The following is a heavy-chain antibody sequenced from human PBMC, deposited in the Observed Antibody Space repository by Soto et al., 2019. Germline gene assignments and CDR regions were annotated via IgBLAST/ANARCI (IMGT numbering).Heavy chain of an antibody. V-gene: IGHV3-30*04. Sequence: ARSLTLSYAASGFSLSTNTMHWVRQVPGKGLEWVASISNDGRRKYYADFVKGQLTNSRDSANNQLYLEIYSLRAEDTSLYYFARVGTAITYDLWGQQTKVTVAS. D-gene: IGHD1-1*01. J-gene: IGHJ4*02. CDR1: GFSLSTNT. CDR2: ISNDGRRK. CDR3: ARVGTAITYDL.